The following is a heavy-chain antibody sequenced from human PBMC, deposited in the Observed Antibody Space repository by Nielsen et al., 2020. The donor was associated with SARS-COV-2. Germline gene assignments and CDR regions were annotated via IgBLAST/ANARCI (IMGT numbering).Heavy chain of an antibody. J-gene: IGHJ6*02. CDR2: IYSGGST. V-gene: IGHV3-66*04. Sequence: VRQAPGKGLEWVSVIYSGGSTYYADSVKGRFTISRDNSKNTLYLQMNSLRAEDTAVYYCARHSGMGSSSWYYYYYGMDVWGQGTTVTVSS. D-gene: IGHD6-13*01. CDR3: ARHSGMGSSSWYYYYYGMDV.